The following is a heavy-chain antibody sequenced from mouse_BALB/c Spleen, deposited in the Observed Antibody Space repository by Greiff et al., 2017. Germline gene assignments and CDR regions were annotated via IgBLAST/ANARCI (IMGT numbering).Heavy chain of an antibody. CDR3: TRGEKYGYDFDY. CDR1: GYTFTDYE. J-gene: IGHJ2*01. V-gene: IGHV1-15*01. D-gene: IGHD2-2*01. CDR2: IDPEAGGT. Sequence: QVQLQQSGAELVRPGASVTLSCKASGYTFTDYEMHWVKQTPVHGLEWIGAIDPEAGGTAYNQKFKGKATLTADKSSSTAYMELRSLTSEDSAVYYCTRGEKYGYDFDYWGQGTTLTVSS.